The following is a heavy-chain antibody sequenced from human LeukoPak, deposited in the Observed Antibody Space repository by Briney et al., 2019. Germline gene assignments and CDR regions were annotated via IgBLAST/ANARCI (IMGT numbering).Heavy chain of an antibody. CDR2: ISGSGGST. V-gene: IGHV3-23*01. CDR1: GFTFSSYA. J-gene: IGHJ3*02. CDR3: AKDRPKYYYDSSALFTASRAFDI. D-gene: IGHD3-22*01. Sequence: GGSLRLSCAASGFTFSSYAMSWVRQAPGKGLEWVSAISGSGGSTYYADSVKGRFTISRDNSKNTLYLQMNSLRAEDTAVYYCAKDRPKYYYDSSALFTASRAFDIWGRGTMVTVAS.